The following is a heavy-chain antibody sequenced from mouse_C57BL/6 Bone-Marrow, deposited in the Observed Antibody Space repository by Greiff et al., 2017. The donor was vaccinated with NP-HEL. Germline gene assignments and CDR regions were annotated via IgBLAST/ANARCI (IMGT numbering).Heavy chain of an antibody. CDR1: GYTFTSYW. CDR2: IYPGSGST. Sequence: QVQLQQPGAELVKPGASVKMSCKASGYTFTSYWITWVKQRPGQGLEWIGDIYPGSGSTNYNEKFKGKATLTVDKSSSTAYMQLSSLTSEDTAVYYCATLAWYFDVGGRGTAITVSA. J-gene: IGHJ1*03. V-gene: IGHV1-55*01. CDR3: ATLAWYFDV.